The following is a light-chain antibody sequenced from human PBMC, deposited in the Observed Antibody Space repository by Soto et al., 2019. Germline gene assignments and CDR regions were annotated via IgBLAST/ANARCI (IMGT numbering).Light chain of an antibody. CDR2: SAS. CDR3: QQYDDWPFT. V-gene: IGKV3D-15*01. J-gene: IGKJ2*01. Sequence: MTQSPSSLSVSPGEGATLSCRASQSVSSNLAWYQQKPGQAPRLLISSASIRATGIPARFSGSGSGTEFTLTISSLQSEDFAIYYCQQYDDWPFTFGQGTKLEIK. CDR1: QSVSSN.